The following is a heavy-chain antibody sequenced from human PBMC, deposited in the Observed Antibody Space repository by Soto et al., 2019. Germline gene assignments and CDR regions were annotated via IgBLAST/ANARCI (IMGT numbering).Heavy chain of an antibody. J-gene: IGHJ6*02. CDR2: IIPIFGTA. CDR3: ARDDHSSGWYEILDYYSYGMDV. Sequence: QVQLVQSGAEVKKPGSSVKVSCKASGGTFSSYAISWVRQAPGQGLEWMGGIIPIFGTANYAQKFQGRVTITADESTSTAYMELSSLRSEDTAVYYCARDDHSSGWYEILDYYSYGMDVWGQGTTVTVSS. D-gene: IGHD6-19*01. V-gene: IGHV1-69*01. CDR1: GGTFSSYA.